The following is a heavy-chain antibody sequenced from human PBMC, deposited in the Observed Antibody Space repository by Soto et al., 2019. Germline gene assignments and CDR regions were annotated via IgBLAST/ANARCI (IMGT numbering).Heavy chain of an antibody. V-gene: IGHV3-7*01. J-gene: IGHJ6*03. CDR2: IKQDGSEK. CDR3: ARVNRWQQYYLGDYYYYMDA. D-gene: IGHD3-16*01. CDR1: GFTFSSYW. Sequence: PGGSLRLSCAASGFTFSSYWMSWVRQAPGKGLEWVANIKQDGSEKYYVDSVKGRFTISRDNAKNSLYLQMNSLRDEDTDVYYWARVNRWQQYYLGDYYYYMDAWGKGTRVTVSS.